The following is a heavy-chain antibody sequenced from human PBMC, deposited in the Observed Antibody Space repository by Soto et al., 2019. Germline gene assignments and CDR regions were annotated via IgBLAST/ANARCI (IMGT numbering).Heavy chain of an antibody. CDR2: IYSTGST. J-gene: IGHJ4*02. CDR3: ARAYGDALDY. Sequence: ASETLSLPCTVSGPSITTYYWTWVRQPPGKGLEWIGYIYSTGSTKYNPSLKSRVTMSIDTSKNQFSLRLDSVTSADTAVYYCARAYGDALDYWGPGTLVTVSS. V-gene: IGHV4-59*01. D-gene: IGHD4-17*01. CDR1: GPSITTYY.